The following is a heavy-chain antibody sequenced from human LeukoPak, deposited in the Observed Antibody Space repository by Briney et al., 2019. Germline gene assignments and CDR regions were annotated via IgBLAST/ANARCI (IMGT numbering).Heavy chain of an antibody. CDR3: ARVRYCSSTSCYRGRYWYFDL. J-gene: IGHJ2*01. V-gene: IGHV4-59*01. D-gene: IGHD2-2*02. Sequence: PSETLSLTCTVSGGSISSYYWSWIRQPPGKGLEWIGYIYYSGSTNYNPSLKSRVTISVDTSKNQFSLKLSSVTAADTAVYYCARVRYCSSTSCYRGRYWYFDLWGRGTLVTVSS. CDR2: IYYSGST. CDR1: GGSISSYY.